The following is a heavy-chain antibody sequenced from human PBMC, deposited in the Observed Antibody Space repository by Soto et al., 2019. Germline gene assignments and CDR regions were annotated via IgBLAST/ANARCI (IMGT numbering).Heavy chain of an antibody. CDR3: ARDSDRSGWTNWYFDL. D-gene: IGHD6-19*01. CDR2: IWYDGSNK. V-gene: IGHV3-33*01. Sequence: QVQLVESGGGVVQPGRSLRLSCAASGFTFSSYGMHWVRQAPGKGLEWVEVIWYDGSNKYYADSVKGRFTISRDNSKNPLYLQMNSLRAEDTAVYYRARDSDRSGWTNWYFDLWGRGTLVTVSS. CDR1: GFTFSSYG. J-gene: IGHJ2*01.